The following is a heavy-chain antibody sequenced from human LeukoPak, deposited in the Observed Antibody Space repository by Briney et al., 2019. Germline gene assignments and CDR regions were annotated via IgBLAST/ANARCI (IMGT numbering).Heavy chain of an antibody. CDR3: ARVTTGGYYNY. CDR2: IYTSGST. J-gene: IGHJ4*02. CDR1: GGSISSGSYY. D-gene: IGHD3-22*01. Sequence: PSQTLFLTCTVSGGSISSGSYYWSWIRQPAGKGLEWIGRIYTSGSTNYNPSLKSRVTISLDTSENHFSLKLSSVTAADTAVYYCARVTTGGYYNYWGQGTLVTVSS. V-gene: IGHV4-61*02.